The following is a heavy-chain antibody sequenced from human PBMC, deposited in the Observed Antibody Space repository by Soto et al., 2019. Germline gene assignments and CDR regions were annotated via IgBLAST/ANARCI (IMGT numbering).Heavy chain of an antibody. J-gene: IGHJ5*02. CDR2: IKEDGSEK. CDR1: GFILRNYW. D-gene: IGHD3-10*01. Sequence: EVQLVESGGGLVQPGGSLRLSCADSGFILRNYWMSWVRQAPGMGLQWVASIKEDGSEKYYVDPVKGRFTISRENAKNSLYLQMNSVRAEDPAVYYSARYRALDPWGQGIMVTVSS. CDR3: ARYRALDP. V-gene: IGHV3-7*03.